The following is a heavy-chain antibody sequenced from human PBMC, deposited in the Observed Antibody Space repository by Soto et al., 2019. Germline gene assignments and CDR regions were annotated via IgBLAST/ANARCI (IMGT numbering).Heavy chain of an antibody. CDR2: IVVGSGNT. V-gene: IGHV1-58*01. Sequence: ASVKVSCKASGFTFTSSAVQWVRQARGQRLEWIGWIVVGSGNTNYAQKFQERVTITRDMSTSTAYMELSSLRSEDTAVYYCAAAPYDFWSGYSFRFDYWGQGTLVTVSS. CDR3: AAAPYDFWSGYSFRFDY. CDR1: GFTFTSSA. J-gene: IGHJ4*02. D-gene: IGHD3-3*01.